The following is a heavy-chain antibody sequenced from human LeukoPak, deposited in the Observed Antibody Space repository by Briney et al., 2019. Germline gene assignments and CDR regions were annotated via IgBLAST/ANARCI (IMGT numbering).Heavy chain of an antibody. J-gene: IGHJ3*02. D-gene: IGHD3-22*01. Sequence: GGSLRLSCEASGFSFPYGMSWVRQAPGKGLEWVSSISSSSSYIYYADSVKGRFTISRDNAKNSLYLQMNSLRAEDTAVYYCARSPRGSSGPVDAFDIWGQGTMVTVSS. CDR2: ISSSSSYI. V-gene: IGHV3-21*01. CDR1: GFSFPYG. CDR3: ARSPRGSSGPVDAFDI.